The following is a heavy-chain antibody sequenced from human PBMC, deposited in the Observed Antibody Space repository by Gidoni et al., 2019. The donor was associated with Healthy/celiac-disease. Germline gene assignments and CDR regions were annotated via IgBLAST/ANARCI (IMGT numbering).Heavy chain of an antibody. CDR3: AREDVLMVYARGYGMDV. J-gene: IGHJ6*02. D-gene: IGHD2-8*01. CDR2: IWYDGSNK. CDR1: GFTFSSYG. Sequence: QVQLVESGGGVVQPGRSLRLSCAASGFTFSSYGMHWVRQAPGKGLEWVAVIWYDGSNKYYADSVKGRFTISRDNSKNTLYLQMNSLRAEDTAVYYCAREDVLMVYARGYGMDVWGQGTTVTVSS. V-gene: IGHV3-33*01.